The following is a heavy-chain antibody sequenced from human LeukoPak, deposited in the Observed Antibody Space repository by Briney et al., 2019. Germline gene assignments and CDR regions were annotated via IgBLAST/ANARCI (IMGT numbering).Heavy chain of an antibody. J-gene: IGHJ4*02. CDR1: GFIFSAYS. CDR2: ISTSSSYT. Sequence: PGGSLRLSCAASGFIFSAYSMNWVRQAPGKGLEWVSYISTSSSYTKYADSVKGRFTVSRDNAKNSLYLQMNSLRAEDTAVYYCARDLGADGNFDYWGQGTLVTVSS. CDR3: ARDLGADGNFDY. V-gene: IGHV3-21*05. D-gene: IGHD1-14*01.